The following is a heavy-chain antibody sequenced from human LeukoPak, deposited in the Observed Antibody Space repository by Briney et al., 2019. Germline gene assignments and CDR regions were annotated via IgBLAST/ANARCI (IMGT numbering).Heavy chain of an antibody. CDR2: ISSSGSTI. D-gene: IGHD2-2*02. V-gene: IGHV3-48*04. J-gene: IGHJ2*01. Sequence: PGGSLRLSCAASGFTFSGYAMYWVRQAPGKGLEWVSYISSSGSTIYYADSVKGRFTISRDNAKNSLYLQMNSLRAEDTAVYYCARSTSWKYSLLYSYWYFDLWGRGTLVTVSS. CDR3: ARSTSWKYSLLYSYWYFDL. CDR1: GFTFSGYA.